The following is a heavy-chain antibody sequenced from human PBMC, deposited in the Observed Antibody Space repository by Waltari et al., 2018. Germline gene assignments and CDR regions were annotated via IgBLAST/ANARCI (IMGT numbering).Heavy chain of an antibody. CDR1: VFTFSNAG. CDR3: TPKTNF. J-gene: IGHJ4*02. V-gene: IGHV3-15*01. Sequence: EVQVVESGGGLVKPGGAVRVSWDTHVFTFSNAGINGVRQAPGKGLEWIGRIKTKSEGGTTDYAAPVKGRFTLSRDDSRNTVYLQMNSLQIEDTAVYYCTPKTNFWGQGTLVTVSS. CDR2: IKTKSEGGTT.